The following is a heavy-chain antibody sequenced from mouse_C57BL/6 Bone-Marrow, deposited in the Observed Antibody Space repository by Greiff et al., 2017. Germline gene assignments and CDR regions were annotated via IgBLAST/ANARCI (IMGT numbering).Heavy chain of an antibody. CDR2: IYPGGGYT. D-gene: IGHD1-1*01. V-gene: IGHV1-63*01. Sequence: VKLMESGAELVRPGTSVKMSCKASGYTFTNYWIGWAKQRPGHGLEWIGDIYPGGGYTNYNEKFKGKATLTADKSSSTAYMQFSSLTSEDSAIYYCARSRCGNFDYWGQGTTLTVSS. CDR1: GYTFTNYW. CDR3: ARSRCGNFDY. J-gene: IGHJ2*01.